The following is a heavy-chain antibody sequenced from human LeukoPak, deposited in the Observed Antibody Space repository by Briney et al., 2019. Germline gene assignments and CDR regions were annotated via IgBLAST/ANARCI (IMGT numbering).Heavy chain of an antibody. Sequence: SVKVSCKASGGTFSSYAISWVRQAPGQGLEWMGGVIPIFGTANYAQKFQGRVTITADESTSTAYMELSSLRSEDTAVYYCARSGFEGATDDAFDIWGQGTMVTVSS. CDR2: VIPIFGTA. V-gene: IGHV1-69*13. D-gene: IGHD1-26*01. CDR1: GGTFSSYA. J-gene: IGHJ3*02. CDR3: ARSGFEGATDDAFDI.